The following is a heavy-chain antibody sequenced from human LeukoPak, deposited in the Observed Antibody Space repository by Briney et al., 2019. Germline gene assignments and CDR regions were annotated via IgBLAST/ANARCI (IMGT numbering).Heavy chain of an antibody. D-gene: IGHD4-17*01. J-gene: IGHJ6*02. V-gene: IGHV1-69*04. CDR1: GGTFSSYA. Sequence: ASVKVSCKASGGTFSSYAISWVRQAPGQGLEWMGRIIPILGIANYAQKFQDRVTITADKSTSTAYMELSSLRSEDTAVYYCARASTTDYGMDVWGQGTTVTVSS. CDR3: ARASTTDYGMDV. CDR2: IIPILGIA.